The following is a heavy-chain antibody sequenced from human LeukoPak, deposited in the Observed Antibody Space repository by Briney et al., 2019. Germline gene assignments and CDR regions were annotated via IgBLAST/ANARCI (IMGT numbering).Heavy chain of an antibody. CDR2: IIPILGIA. Sequence: SVKVSCKASGGTFSSYAISWVRQAPGQGLEWMGRIIPILGIANYAQKFQGRVTITADKSTSTAYIELSSLRSEDTAVYYCARDLGVGATIKFGYWGQGTLVTVSS. J-gene: IGHJ4*02. CDR1: GGTFSSYA. V-gene: IGHV1-69*04. CDR3: ARDLGVGATIKFGY. D-gene: IGHD1-26*01.